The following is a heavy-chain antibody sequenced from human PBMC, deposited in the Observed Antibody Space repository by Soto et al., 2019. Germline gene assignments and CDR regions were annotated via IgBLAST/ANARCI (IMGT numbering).Heavy chain of an antibody. D-gene: IGHD1-26*01. J-gene: IGHJ4*02. Sequence: EVQLVESGGGLVQPGGSLRLSCAASGFTVSDYYMTWVRQAPGKGLEWVSLLYSGGSTIYADSVKGRLTISRDSSKNTLYLQMNSLRVEDTAVYYCARATVGASDLGFDSWGQGTLVTVSS. CDR1: GFTVSDYY. V-gene: IGHV3-53*01. CDR2: LYSGGST. CDR3: ARATVGASDLGFDS.